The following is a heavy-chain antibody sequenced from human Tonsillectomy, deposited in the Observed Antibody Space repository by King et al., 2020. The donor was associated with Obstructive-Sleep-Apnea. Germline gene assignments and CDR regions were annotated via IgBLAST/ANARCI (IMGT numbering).Heavy chain of an antibody. D-gene: IGHD5-12*01. J-gene: IGHJ3*02. CDR1: GYTFTRYY. CDR2: INPSGGST. CDR3: ARVYSGYVWGAFDI. V-gene: IGHV1-46*03. Sequence: VQLVESGAEVKKTGASVKVSCKASGYTFTRYYMYWVRQAPGQGLEWMGIINPSGGSTSYAQKFQGRVTMTRDTSTSTGYMELSSLRSEDTAVYYCARVYSGYVWGAFDIWGQGTMVTVSS.